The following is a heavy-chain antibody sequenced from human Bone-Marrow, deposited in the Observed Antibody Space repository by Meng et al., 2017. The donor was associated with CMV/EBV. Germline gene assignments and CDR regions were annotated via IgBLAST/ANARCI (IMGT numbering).Heavy chain of an antibody. J-gene: IGHJ6*02. CDR1: GGSISSYY. V-gene: IGHV4-59*01. Sequence: SETLSLTCTVSGGSISSYYWSWIRQPPGKGLEWIGYIYYSGSTNYNPSLKSRVTISVDTSKNQFSLKPSSVTAADTAVYYCARGDFWSGYYTNYYYYGMDVWGQGTTVTVSS. CDR3: ARGDFWSGYYTNYYYYGMDV. CDR2: IYYSGST. D-gene: IGHD3-3*01.